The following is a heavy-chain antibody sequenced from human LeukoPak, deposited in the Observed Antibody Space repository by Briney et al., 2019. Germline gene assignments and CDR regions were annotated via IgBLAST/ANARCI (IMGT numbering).Heavy chain of an antibody. Sequence: GESLKISCKGSGYSFTTYWIGWVRQMPGKGLEWMGIIYPGDSDTRYSPSLQGQVTISADKSISTAYLQWSSLKASDTAMYFCARRTSEFTLDYWGQGTLVTVSS. CDR1: GYSFTTYW. J-gene: IGHJ4*02. V-gene: IGHV5-51*01. D-gene: IGHD1-14*01. CDR2: IYPGDSDT. CDR3: ARRTSEFTLDY.